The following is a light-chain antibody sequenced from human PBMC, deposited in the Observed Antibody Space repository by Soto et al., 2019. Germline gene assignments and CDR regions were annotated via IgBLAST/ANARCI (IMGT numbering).Light chain of an antibody. CDR1: NSDIGGYNY. V-gene: IGLV2-8*01. J-gene: IGLJ1*01. CDR3: SSYAGSNNFNV. Sequence: QSVLTQPPSASGSPGQSVTISCTGTNSDIGGYNYVSWYQQHPGKAPKLMIYEVTKWPSGVPDRFSGSKSDNTASLTVSGLQPDDETNFYCSSYAGSNNFNVFGTGTKVTVL. CDR2: EVT.